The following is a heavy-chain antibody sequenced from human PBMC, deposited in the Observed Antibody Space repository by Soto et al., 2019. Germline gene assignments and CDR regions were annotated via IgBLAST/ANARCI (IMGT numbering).Heavy chain of an antibody. Sequence: GGSLRLSCAASGFTFSPFWMHWVRQVPGKGPVWVSRINSDGNSTSYADSVKGRFTISRDNSKNTLYLQVNSLRAEDTAVYYCARALDTAMASKDNWFDPWGQGTLVTVSS. CDR3: ARALDTAMASKDNWFDP. J-gene: IGHJ5*02. D-gene: IGHD5-18*01. V-gene: IGHV3-74*01. CDR1: GFTFSPFW. CDR2: INSDGNST.